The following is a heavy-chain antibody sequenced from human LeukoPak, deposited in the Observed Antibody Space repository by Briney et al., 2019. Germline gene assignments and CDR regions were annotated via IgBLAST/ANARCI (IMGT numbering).Heavy chain of an antibody. Sequence: GGSLRLSCAGSGFTFSSYAMSWVRQTPGKGLEWVSILYSAGSTFYADSVKGRFTISRDNSKNTLYLQMNSLRAEDTAIYYCATSSGGYGDYVFDFWGQGTLVTVSS. CDR3: ATSSGGYGDYVFDF. CDR2: LYSAGST. V-gene: IGHV3-23*03. D-gene: IGHD4-17*01. J-gene: IGHJ4*02. CDR1: GFTFSSYA.